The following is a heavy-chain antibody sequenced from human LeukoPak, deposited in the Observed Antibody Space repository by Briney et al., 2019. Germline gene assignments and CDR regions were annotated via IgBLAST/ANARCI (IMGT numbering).Heavy chain of an antibody. CDR2: MNPNSGNT. D-gene: IGHD2-2*02. CDR3: ARWSFAYCSSTSCYMAEEHYGMDV. Sequence: ASVTVSCKASVYTFTSYDIHWVRQATGQGLEWMGWMNPNSGNTGYAQKFQGRVTMTRNTSISTAYLELSSLRSEDTAVYYCARWSFAYCSSTSCYMAEEHYGMDVWGQGTTVTVSS. J-gene: IGHJ6*02. CDR1: VYTFTSYD. V-gene: IGHV1-8*01.